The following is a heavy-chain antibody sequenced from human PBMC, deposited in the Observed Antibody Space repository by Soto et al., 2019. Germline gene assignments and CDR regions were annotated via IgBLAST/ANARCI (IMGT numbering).Heavy chain of an antibody. D-gene: IGHD2-21*01. CDR2: IYYSGST. CDR1: GVTVSSGGYY. CDR3: ARSSSNIVTTN. J-gene: IGHJ4*02. Sequence: PSETLSLTCTASGVTVSSGGYYWSWIRQPPGQGLVWIGYIYYSGSTNYNPSLKRLVTISVDTYNNQFSLKLSSVTAADTYVYYCARSSSNIVTTNWGQGTLVTVSS. V-gene: IGHV4-61*08.